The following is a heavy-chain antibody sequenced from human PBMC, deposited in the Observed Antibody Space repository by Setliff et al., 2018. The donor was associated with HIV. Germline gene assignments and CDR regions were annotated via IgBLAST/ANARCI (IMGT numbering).Heavy chain of an antibody. D-gene: IGHD2-15*01. CDR3: ARGGFNHAFDI. CDR2: IKTDGSST. Sequence: GGSLRLSCAASGFTFSTYWMHWVRQAPGKGLVWVSRIKTDGSSTSYADSVKGRFTISRDNAKNTLFLQMNSLRAEDTAVYYCARGGFNHAFDIWGQGTMVTVSS. J-gene: IGHJ3*02. CDR1: GFTFSTYW. V-gene: IGHV3-74*01.